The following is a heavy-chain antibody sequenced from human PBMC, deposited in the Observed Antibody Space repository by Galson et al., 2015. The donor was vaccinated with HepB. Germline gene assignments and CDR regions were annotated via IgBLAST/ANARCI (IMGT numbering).Heavy chain of an antibody. CDR1: GSTLTELS. CDR3: AKPLLELDYGDMRGDALDI. CDR2: FDPEDGET. D-gene: IGHD4-17*01. J-gene: IGHJ3*02. Sequence: SVTVSCKVSGSTLTELSMHWVRQAPGKGLEWMGGFDPEDGETIYAQKFQGRVTMTEDTSTDTAYMELSSLRSEDTAVYYCAKPLLELDYGDMRGDALDIWGQGTMVTVSS. V-gene: IGHV1-24*01.